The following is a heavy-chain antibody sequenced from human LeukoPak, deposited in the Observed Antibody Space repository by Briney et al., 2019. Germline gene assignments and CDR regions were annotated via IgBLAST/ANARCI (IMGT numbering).Heavy chain of an antibody. J-gene: IGHJ6*02. V-gene: IGHV3-21*01. CDR3: ARAYEGYYGMDV. CDR2: ISSSSSYI. CDR1: GSTFSSYS. Sequence: PGGSLRPSCAASGSTFSSYSMNWVRQAPGKGLAGVSSISSSSSYIYYADSVKGRFTISRDNAKNSLYLQMNSLRAEDTAVYYCARAYEGYYGMDVWGQGTTVTVSS. D-gene: IGHD5-12*01.